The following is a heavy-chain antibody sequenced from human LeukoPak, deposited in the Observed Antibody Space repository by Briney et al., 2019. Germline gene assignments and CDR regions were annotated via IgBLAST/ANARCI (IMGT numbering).Heavy chain of an antibody. CDR3: ASLGYCSGGSCYDFDY. D-gene: IGHD2-15*01. V-gene: IGHV3-30*01. Sequence: GGSLRLSCAASGFTFSNYAMHWVRQAPGKGLEWVAVISYDGSNKYYADSVKGRFTISRDNSKNTLYLQMNSLRAEDTAVYYCASLGYCSGGSCYDFDYWGQGTLVTVSS. J-gene: IGHJ4*02. CDR2: ISYDGSNK. CDR1: GFTFSNYA.